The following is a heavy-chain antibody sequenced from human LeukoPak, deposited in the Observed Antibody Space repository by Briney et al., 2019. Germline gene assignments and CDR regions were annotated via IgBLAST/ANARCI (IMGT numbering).Heavy chain of an antibody. Sequence: GASVKVSCKASGYTFTSYAMHWVRQAPGQRLEWMGWSNAGNGNTKYSQEFQGRVTITRDTSASTAYMELSSLRSEDTAVYYCASGQVDAGDAFDIWGQGTMVTVSS. V-gene: IGHV1-3*02. CDR2: SNAGNGNT. D-gene: IGHD2-15*01. CDR1: GYTFTSYA. J-gene: IGHJ3*02. CDR3: ASGQVDAGDAFDI.